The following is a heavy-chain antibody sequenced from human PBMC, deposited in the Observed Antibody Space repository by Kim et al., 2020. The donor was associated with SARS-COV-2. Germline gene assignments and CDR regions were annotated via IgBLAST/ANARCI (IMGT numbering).Heavy chain of an antibody. Sequence: SETLFLTCTVSGGSISSSSYYWGWIRQPPGKGLEWIGSIYYSGSTYYNPSLKSRVTISVDTSKNQFSLKLSSVTAADTAVYYCASPWGGSYGYGGLDYYGMDVWGQGTTVTVSS. CDR1: GGSISSSSYY. CDR3: ASPWGGSYGYGGLDYYGMDV. CDR2: IYYSGST. J-gene: IGHJ6*02. D-gene: IGHD5-18*01. V-gene: IGHV4-39*01.